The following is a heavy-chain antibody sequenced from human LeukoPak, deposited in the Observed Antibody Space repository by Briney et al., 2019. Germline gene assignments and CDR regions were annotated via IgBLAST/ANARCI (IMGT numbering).Heavy chain of an antibody. CDR1: GGSISSYY. CDR2: IYYSGGT. CDR3: ARDAHSGSFWDY. J-gene: IGHJ4*02. Sequence: SETLSLTCTVSGGSISSYYWSWIRQPPGKGLEWIGYIYYSGGTNHNPSLKSRVTISVDTSKNQFPLKLSYVTAADTAVYYCARDAHSGSFWDYRGQGTLVTVSS. V-gene: IGHV4-59*01. D-gene: IGHD1-26*01.